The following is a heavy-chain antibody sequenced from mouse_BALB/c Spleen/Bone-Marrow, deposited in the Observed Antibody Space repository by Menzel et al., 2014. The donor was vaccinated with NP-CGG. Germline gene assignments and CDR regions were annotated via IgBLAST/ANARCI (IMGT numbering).Heavy chain of an antibody. CDR1: GFNIKDYY. J-gene: IGHJ4*01. CDR2: IDPENGDT. D-gene: IGHD1-2*01. CDR3: NAWNYYGGMGY. Sequence: VHVKQSGAELVRSGASVKLSCTASGFNIKDYYMRWVKQRPEQGLEWIGWIDPENGDTEYAPKFQGKATMTADTSSNTAYLQLSSLTSEDTAVYYCNAWNYYGGMGYWGRGTSVTVSS. V-gene: IGHV14-4*02.